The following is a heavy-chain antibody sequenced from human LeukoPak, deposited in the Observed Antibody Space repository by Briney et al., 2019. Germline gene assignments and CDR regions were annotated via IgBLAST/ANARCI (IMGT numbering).Heavy chain of an antibody. Sequence: SETLSLTCTVSGGSVSSSSYYWGWIRQTPGKGLEWIGTMYYSGSTYYNPPLKRRVTISVGTSKNQFSLKLSSVTAADTAVYYCARLDILTGYHRYLKTEWYFDLWGRGTLVTVSS. D-gene: IGHD3-9*01. CDR3: ARLDILTGYHRYLKTEWYFDL. J-gene: IGHJ2*01. CDR1: GGSVSSSSYY. CDR2: MYYSGST. V-gene: IGHV4-39*07.